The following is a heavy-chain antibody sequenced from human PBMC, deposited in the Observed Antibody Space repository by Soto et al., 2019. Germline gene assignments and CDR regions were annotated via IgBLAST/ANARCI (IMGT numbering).Heavy chain of an antibody. Sequence: QVQLVESGGGVVQPGRSLRLSCAASGFTFSSYGMHWVRQAPGKGLAWVAVIWYDGSNKYYADSVKGRFTIYRDNSKNTLYLQMNSLRAEDTDVYYCARSIAARQVHWYFDLWGRGTLVTVSS. J-gene: IGHJ2*01. CDR1: GFTFSSYG. V-gene: IGHV3-33*01. CDR3: ARSIAARQVHWYFDL. D-gene: IGHD6-13*01. CDR2: IWYDGSNK.